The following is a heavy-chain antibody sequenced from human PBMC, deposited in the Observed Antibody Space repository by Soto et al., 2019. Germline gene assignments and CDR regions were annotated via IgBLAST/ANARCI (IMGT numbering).Heavy chain of an antibody. CDR1: GYNFNSYW. V-gene: IGHV5-51*01. CDR2: IYPGDSNT. CDR3: VRHEAVNIGARVSGRDFYYYGMDV. D-gene: IGHD5-12*01. Sequence: GESLKISCKGSGYNFNSYWIGWVRQVPGKGLEWMGIIYPGDSNTKYSPSFRGQVTISADKSISTASLQWSSLKASDSAMYFCVRHEAVNIGARVSGRDFYYYGMDVWGQGTAVTVSS. J-gene: IGHJ6*02.